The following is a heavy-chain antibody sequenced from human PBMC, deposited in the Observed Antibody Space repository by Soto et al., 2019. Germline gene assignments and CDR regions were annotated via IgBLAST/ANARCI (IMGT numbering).Heavy chain of an antibody. CDR2: ISYDGSNK. CDR1: GFTFSSYG. D-gene: IGHD5-18*01. J-gene: IGHJ4*02. V-gene: IGHV3-30*18. Sequence: SLRLSCAASGFTFSSYGMHWVRQAPGKGLEWVAVISYDGSNKYYADSVKGRFTISRDNSKNTLYLQMNSLRAEDTAVYYCAKDKIQLWLLYYFDYWGQGTLVTVSS. CDR3: AKDKIQLWLLYYFDY.